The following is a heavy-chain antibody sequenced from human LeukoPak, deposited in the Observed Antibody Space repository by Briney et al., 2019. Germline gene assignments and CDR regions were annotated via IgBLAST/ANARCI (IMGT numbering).Heavy chain of an antibody. CDR2: IYYSGTT. Sequence: PSDTLSLTCTVTGGHISPYYWIWIRQSPGKGLEWIGYIYYSGTTKYNPSLKSRVTISLDMSNTQLSLELSSVTVADTAVYYCARENGGNSYYMDVWGKGTTVTVSS. J-gene: IGHJ6*03. D-gene: IGHD1-1*01. V-gene: IGHV4-59*01. CDR1: GGHISPYY. CDR3: ARENGGNSYYMDV.